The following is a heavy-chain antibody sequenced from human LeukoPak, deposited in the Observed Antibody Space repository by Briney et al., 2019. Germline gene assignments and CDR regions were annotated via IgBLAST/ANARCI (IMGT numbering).Heavy chain of an antibody. CDR2: ISYRGNT. D-gene: IGHD2-21*02. CDR1: GGSISRYY. CDR3: VNGLT. V-gene: IGHV4-59*01. J-gene: IGHJ1*01. Sequence: PSETLSLTCTVSGGSISRYYWSWIRQPPGKGLEWIGYISYRGNTNCNPSLKSRVTISVDTSKDQFSLKMNSVTAADTAVYYCVNGLTWGQGTLVTVSS.